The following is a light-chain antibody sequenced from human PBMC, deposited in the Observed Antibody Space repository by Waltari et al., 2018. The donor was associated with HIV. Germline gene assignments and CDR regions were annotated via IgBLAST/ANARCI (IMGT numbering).Light chain of an antibody. CDR2: EVS. J-gene: IGLJ2*01. CDR1: SSDVWGYNL. Sequence: QSALTQPASVSGSPGQSITISCTGTSSDVWGYNLVSWYQQHPGKAPKLIIYEVSKRPSGVSNRFSGSKSGSTASLTISGLQPEDEADYCCCSYASTTDTYVVFGGGTKLTVL. CDR3: CSYASTTDTYVV. V-gene: IGLV2-23*02.